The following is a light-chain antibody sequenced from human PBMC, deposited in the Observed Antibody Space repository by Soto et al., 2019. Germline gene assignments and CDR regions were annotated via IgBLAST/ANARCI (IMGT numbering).Light chain of an antibody. J-gene: IGKJ1*01. CDR2: GAS. CDR3: QQYGSSPRT. CDR1: QSVSDY. Sequence: EIVMTQSPATLSVSPGERATLSCRASQSVSDYLAWYQQTPGQPPRLHIYGASTRATGIPDRFTGSGSGTDFTLTISRLEPEDFAVYYCQQYGSSPRTFGQGTKVDIK. V-gene: IGKV3-20*01.